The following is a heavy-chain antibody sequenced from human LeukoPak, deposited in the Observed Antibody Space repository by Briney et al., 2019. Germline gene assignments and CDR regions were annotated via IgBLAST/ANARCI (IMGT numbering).Heavy chain of an antibody. D-gene: IGHD3-16*01. V-gene: IGHV3-23*01. CDR3: ARDFRSPPPEGGY. CDR2: MSGAGGRI. J-gene: IGHJ4*02. Sequence: PGGSLRLSCEASQFTTFSSYAMNWVRQAPGKRLEWVSIMSGAGGRIEYADSVNGRFTISRDNSRNTVYLQMNSLRAEDTAVYYCARDFRSPPPEGGYWGQGTLVTVSS. CDR1: QFTTFSSYA.